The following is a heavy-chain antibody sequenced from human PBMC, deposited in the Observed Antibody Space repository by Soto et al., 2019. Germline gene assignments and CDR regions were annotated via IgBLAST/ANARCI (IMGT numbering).Heavy chain of an antibody. CDR3: AKLCLKGGTFFDY. D-gene: IGHD1-7*01. Sequence: EVQLLESGGGLVQPGGSLRLSCAASGFTFSSYAMSWVRQAPGKGLEWVSAISGSGGSTYYADSVKGRFTISRDNSKNTLYRQMNSLRAADTAVYYCAKLCLKGGTFFDYWGQGTLVTVSS. CDR1: GFTFSSYA. V-gene: IGHV3-23*01. J-gene: IGHJ4*02. CDR2: ISGSGGST.